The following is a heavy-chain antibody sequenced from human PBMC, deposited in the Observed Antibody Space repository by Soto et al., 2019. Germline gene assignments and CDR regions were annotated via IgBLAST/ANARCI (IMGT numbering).Heavy chain of an antibody. CDR1: GGSISTSNW. V-gene: IGHV4-4*02. Sequence: LRETLSLTCAVSGGSISTSNWWSWVRQPPGKGLEWIGEVYRTGSTNYNPSLESRLTISVDKSKNQFSLKLTSVTAADTAVYYCARARATIAAAAIFDCWGQGTLVTVSS. J-gene: IGHJ4*02. D-gene: IGHD6-13*01. CDR3: ARARATIAAAAIFDC. CDR2: VYRTGST.